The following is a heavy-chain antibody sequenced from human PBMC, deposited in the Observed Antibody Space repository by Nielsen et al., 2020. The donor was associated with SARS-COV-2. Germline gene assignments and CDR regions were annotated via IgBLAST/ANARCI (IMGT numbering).Heavy chain of an antibody. CDR2: FFLTGIT. J-gene: IGHJ3*02. V-gene: IGHV4-30-2*01. D-gene: IGHD5-12*01. CDR3: AKDGGATIALWYAFEI. Sequence: SETLSLTCAVSGASFGSFCYSWICLLPPPWIGLLCIGFFFLTGITYYNPSLKSRVTFPVDRSKNHFSLNLSSVTAADTALYYCAKDGGATIALWYAFEIWGQGTMVTVSS. CDR1: GASFGSFCYS.